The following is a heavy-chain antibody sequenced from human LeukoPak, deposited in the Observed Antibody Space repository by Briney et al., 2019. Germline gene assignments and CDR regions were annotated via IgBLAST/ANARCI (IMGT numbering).Heavy chain of an antibody. J-gene: IGHJ4*02. V-gene: IGHV1-46*02. CDR1: GHTLNNHF. CDR3: ARGADQEFDF. CDR2: INPRDGST. Sequence: GASVTVSFKSSGHTLNNHFIHWVRQAPGQGLKWMGMINPRDGSTRTLQRFQGRLTMTRDTSTSTLYMGLSSLRSEDTATYFCARGADQEFDFWGQGTLVTVSS.